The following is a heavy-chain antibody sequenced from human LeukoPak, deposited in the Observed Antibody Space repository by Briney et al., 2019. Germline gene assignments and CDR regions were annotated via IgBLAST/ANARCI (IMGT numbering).Heavy chain of an antibody. J-gene: IGHJ6*04. V-gene: IGHV1-69*13. Sequence: SVKVSCKASGGTFSSYAISWVRQAPGQGLEWMGGIIPIFGTANYAQKFQGRVTITADESTSTAYMELSSLRSEDTAVYYCARDHYYYDSSPPAGRDVGAKGPPATVPS. CDR3: ARDHYYYDSSPPAGRDV. D-gene: IGHD3-22*01. CDR2: IIPIFGTA. CDR1: GGTFSSYA.